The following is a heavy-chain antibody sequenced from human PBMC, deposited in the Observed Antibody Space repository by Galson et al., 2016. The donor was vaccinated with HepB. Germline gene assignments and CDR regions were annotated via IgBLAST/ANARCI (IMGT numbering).Heavy chain of an antibody. Sequence: ETLSLTCTVSGGSISSYYWNWIRQPPGKGLEWIGYIHYSWSTNYNPSLKSRVTISVDTSKNQFSLKLRSVTTADTAVYYCASEGLSSSSFGYWGRGALVAVSS. CDR1: GGSISSYY. D-gene: IGHD6-13*01. CDR3: ASEGLSSSSFGY. V-gene: IGHV4-59*01. CDR2: IHYSWST. J-gene: IGHJ4*02.